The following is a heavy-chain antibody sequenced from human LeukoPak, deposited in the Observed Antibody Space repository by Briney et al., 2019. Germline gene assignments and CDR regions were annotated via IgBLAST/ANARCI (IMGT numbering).Heavy chain of an antibody. Sequence: SETLSLTCTVSGGSISSRSYYWSWSRQPPGKGLGWMGYNYHSGTTNYNPSLRSRVTISVDTSKNQFSLKLSSVTAADTAVYYCATMKAVRVNDFWSGYPDYWGQGTLVTVSS. CDR3: ATMKAVRVNDFWSGYPDY. CDR1: GGSISSRSYY. CDR2: NYHSGTT. D-gene: IGHD3-3*01. J-gene: IGHJ4*02. V-gene: IGHV4-61*01.